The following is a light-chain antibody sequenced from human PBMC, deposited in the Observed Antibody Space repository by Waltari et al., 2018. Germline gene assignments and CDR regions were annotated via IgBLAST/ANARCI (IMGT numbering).Light chain of an antibody. CDR1: QDISNY. CDR2: DAS. Sequence: DIQMTQSPSSLSASVGDRVTITCQASQDISNYLNWYQQKPGKAPKLLSYDASNLETGVPSRFSGSGSVTDFTFTISSLQPEDIATYYCQQYDNLLLTFGGGTKVEIK. V-gene: IGKV1-33*01. J-gene: IGKJ4*01. CDR3: QQYDNLLLT.